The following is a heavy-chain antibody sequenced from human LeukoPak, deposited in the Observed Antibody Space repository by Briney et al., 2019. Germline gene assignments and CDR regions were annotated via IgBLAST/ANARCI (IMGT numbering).Heavy chain of an antibody. CDR1: GYTFTSYG. J-gene: IGHJ5*02. D-gene: IGHD6-13*01. Sequence: ASEKVSCKASGYTFTSYGISWVRQAPGQGLEWMGWISAYNGNTNYAQKLQGRVTMTTDTSTSTAYMELRSLRSDDTAVYYCARYSAQLVLFDPWGQGTLVTVSS. CDR3: ARYSAQLVLFDP. CDR2: ISAYNGNT. V-gene: IGHV1-18*01.